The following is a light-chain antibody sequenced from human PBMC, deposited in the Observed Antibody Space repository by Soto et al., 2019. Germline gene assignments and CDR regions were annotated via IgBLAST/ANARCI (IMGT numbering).Light chain of an antibody. CDR2: QTS. Sequence: EIVLTQSPATLSSFPGDRVTLSCGASQYINTRLAWYQHRPGQAPRLLIYQTSIRAAGIPARFSASGSGTDFTLTISDVQPEDVALYYCHQRQSWPRTFGQGTKVDIK. V-gene: IGKV3-11*01. CDR1: QYINTR. CDR3: HQRQSWPRT. J-gene: IGKJ1*01.